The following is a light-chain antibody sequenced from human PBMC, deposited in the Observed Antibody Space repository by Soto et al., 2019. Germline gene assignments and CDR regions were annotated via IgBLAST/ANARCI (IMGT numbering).Light chain of an antibody. V-gene: IGKV1-12*01. CDR1: QGISGW. CDR2: DAS. CDR3: QQGNSLPLT. Sequence: DIQMTQSPSSVSASVGDRLTITCRASQGISGWLAWYQQKPGKAPNLLIYDASTLRNGVPSRFSGSGSGTYFTLTISNLQPEDFATYYCQQGNSLPLTFGGGTKVEIK. J-gene: IGKJ4*01.